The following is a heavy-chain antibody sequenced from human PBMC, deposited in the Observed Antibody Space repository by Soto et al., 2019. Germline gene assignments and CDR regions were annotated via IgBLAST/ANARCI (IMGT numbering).Heavy chain of an antibody. CDR2: IYHSGST. Sequence: PSETLSLTCAVSGGSISSGGYSWSWIRQPPGKGLEWIGYIYHSGSTYYNPSLKSRVTISVDRSKNQLSLKLSSVTAADAAVYYCARGRSRGSGSYPYGMDVWGQGTTVTVSS. D-gene: IGHD3-10*01. J-gene: IGHJ6*02. V-gene: IGHV4-30-2*01. CDR1: GGSISSGGYS. CDR3: ARGRSRGSGSYPYGMDV.